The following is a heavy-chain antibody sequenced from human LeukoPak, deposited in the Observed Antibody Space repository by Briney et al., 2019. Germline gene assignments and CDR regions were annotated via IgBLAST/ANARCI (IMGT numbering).Heavy chain of an antibody. J-gene: IGHJ5*01. Sequence: PSETLSLTCTVSGGSISSYYWSWLRQPPGKGLEWIGYIYYSGSTNYNPSLKSRVTISVDTSKNQFSLKLSSVTAADTAVYYCARRRSGAPHDSWGQGTLVTVSS. CDR1: GGSISSYY. CDR3: ARRRSGAPHDS. V-gene: IGHV4-59*12. D-gene: IGHD1-26*01. CDR2: IYYSGST.